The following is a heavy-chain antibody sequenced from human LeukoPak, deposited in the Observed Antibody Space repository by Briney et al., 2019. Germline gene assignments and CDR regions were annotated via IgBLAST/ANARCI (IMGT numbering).Heavy chain of an antibody. J-gene: IGHJ4*02. Sequence: SETLSLTCTASDDSISGYYWSWIRQPPGKGLEWIGYIYYSGNTNYNPSLKSRVTISVDTSKNQFSLKLSFVTAADTAVYFCARAAATTRNGFGYWGQGTLVTVSS. CDR1: DDSISGYY. V-gene: IGHV4-59*08. CDR2: IYYSGNT. D-gene: IGHD1-26*01. CDR3: ARAAATTRNGFGY.